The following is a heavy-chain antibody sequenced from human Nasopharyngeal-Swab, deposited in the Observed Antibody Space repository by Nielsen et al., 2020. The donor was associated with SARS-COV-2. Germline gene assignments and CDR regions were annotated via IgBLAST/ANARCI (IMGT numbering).Heavy chain of an antibody. CDR3: ARENYDFWSGYHRKGDAFDI. J-gene: IGHJ3*02. CDR2: ISSSGSTI. D-gene: IGHD3-3*01. Sequence: GGSLRLSCAASGFTFSSYEMNWVRQAPGKGLEWVSYISSSGSTIYYADSVKGRFTISRDNAKNSLYLQMNSLRAEDTAVYYCARENYDFWSGYHRKGDAFDIWGQGTMVTVSS. CDR1: GFTFSSYE. V-gene: IGHV3-48*03.